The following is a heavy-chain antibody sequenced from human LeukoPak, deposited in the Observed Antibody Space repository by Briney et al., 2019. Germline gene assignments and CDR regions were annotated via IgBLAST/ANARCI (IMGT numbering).Heavy chain of an antibody. CDR1: GFTFSSYA. CDR3: ARVKNWEHIDY. D-gene: IGHD7-27*01. CDR2: ISYDGSNK. J-gene: IGHJ4*02. Sequence: PSGRSLRLSCAASGFTFSSYAMHWVRQAPGKGLEWVAVISYDGSNKYCADSVKGRFTISRDNSKNTLYLQMNSLRAEDTAVYYCARVKNWEHIDYWGQGTLVTVSS. V-gene: IGHV3-30-3*01.